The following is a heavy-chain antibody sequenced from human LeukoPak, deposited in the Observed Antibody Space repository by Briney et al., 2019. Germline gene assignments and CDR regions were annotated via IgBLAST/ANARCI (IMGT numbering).Heavy chain of an antibody. D-gene: IGHD2-2*01. CDR2: IWYDGSNK. CDR3: ARDIVVVPAAFYYYYGMDV. J-gene: IGHJ6*02. CDR1: GFTFSSYG. Sequence: GRSLRLSCAASGFTFSSYGMHWVRQAPGKGLEWVAVIWYDGSNKYYADSVRGRFTISRDNSKNTLYLQMNSLRAEDTAVYYRARDIVVVPAAFYYYYGMDVWGQGTTVTVSS. V-gene: IGHV3-33*01.